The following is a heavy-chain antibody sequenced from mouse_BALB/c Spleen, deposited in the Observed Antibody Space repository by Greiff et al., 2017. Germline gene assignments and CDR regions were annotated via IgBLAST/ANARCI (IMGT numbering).Heavy chain of an antibody. Sequence: EVKLQESGPSLVKPSQTLSLTCSVTGDSITSGYWNWIRKFPGNKLEYMGYISYSGSTYYNPSLKSRISITRDTSKNQYYLQLNSVTTEDTATYYCARSLYDYDLGFDYWGQGTTLTVSS. V-gene: IGHV3-8*02. CDR1: GDSITSGY. D-gene: IGHD2-4*01. CDR3: ARSLYDYDLGFDY. J-gene: IGHJ2*01. CDR2: ISYSGST.